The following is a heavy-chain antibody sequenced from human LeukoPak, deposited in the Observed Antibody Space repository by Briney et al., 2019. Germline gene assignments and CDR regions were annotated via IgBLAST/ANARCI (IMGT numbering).Heavy chain of an antibody. J-gene: IGHJ3*02. CDR2: IRGSGDST. D-gene: IGHD3-10*01. CDR1: GFTFSTYV. V-gene: IGHV3-23*01. Sequence: PGGSLRLSCAASGFTFSTYVMIWVRQAPGKGLEWVSSIRGSGDSTYYADSVKGRFTISRDNSKNTLYLQMNSLRAEDTAVYYCAKILLWLDAFDIWGQGTMVTVSS. CDR3: AKILLWLDAFDI.